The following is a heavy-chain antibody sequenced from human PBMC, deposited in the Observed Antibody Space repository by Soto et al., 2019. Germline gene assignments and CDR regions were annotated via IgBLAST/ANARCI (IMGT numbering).Heavy chain of an antibody. Sequence: QVQLVQSGAEVKKPGSSVKVSCKASGGTLSRYAITWVRQAPGQGLEWMGGIIPVYGTPNYAQRLQGRVTITADESTSTVYMELSSLTPEDTAVYYCARPSGGRIRFLEPFDYWGQGTLVTVSS. CDR2: IIPVYGTP. J-gene: IGHJ4*02. D-gene: IGHD3-3*01. CDR1: GGTLSRYA. CDR3: ARPSGGRIRFLEPFDY. V-gene: IGHV1-69*01.